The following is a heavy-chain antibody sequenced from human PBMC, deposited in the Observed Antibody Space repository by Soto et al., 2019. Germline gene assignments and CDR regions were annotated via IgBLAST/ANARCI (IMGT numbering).Heavy chain of an antibody. CDR3: VRDTYYYHSSGPAPFEY. J-gene: IGHJ4*02. V-gene: IGHV1-18*01. CDR1: GYSFTTYG. Sequence: QIQLVQSGTEVKRSGASVKVSCKTSGYSFTTYGLSWVRQAPGRGLEWVGWISGYNGNTNYAQKFQGTVILTTDIPTTTGYMEIKSLSSDDTAVYYCVRDTYYYHSSGPAPFEYWGQGTQVTVSS. CDR2: ISGYNGNT. D-gene: IGHD3-22*01.